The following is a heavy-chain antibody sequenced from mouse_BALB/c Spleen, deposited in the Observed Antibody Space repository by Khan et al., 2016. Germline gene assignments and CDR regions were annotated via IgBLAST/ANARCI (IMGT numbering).Heavy chain of an antibody. CDR3: ASSRRMGGNYLFDY. Sequence: QVQLQQSGAELARPGASVRMSCKASGYTFTSYTLHWVKQRPGQGLEWIGYINPTSGYTNYNQKFQDKATLTADKSSSTADMQLSSLTSEDSAVYSCASSRRMGGNYLFDYWGQGTTLTVSS. CDR1: GYTFTSYT. CDR2: INPTSGYT. D-gene: IGHD2-1*01. V-gene: IGHV1-4*01. J-gene: IGHJ2*01.